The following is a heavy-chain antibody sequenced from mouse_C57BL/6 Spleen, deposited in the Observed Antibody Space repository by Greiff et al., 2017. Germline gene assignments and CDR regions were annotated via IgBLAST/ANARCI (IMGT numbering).Heavy chain of an antibody. V-gene: IGHV5-6*01. CDR2: ISSGGSYT. Sequence: EVKLMESGGDLVKPGGSLKLSCAASGFTFSSYGMSWVRQTPDKRLEWVATISSGGSYTYYPDSVKGRFTISRDNAKNTLYLQMSSLKSEDTAMYYCARPAGSSDWYFDVWGTGTTVTVAS. CDR3: ARPAGSSDWYFDV. J-gene: IGHJ1*03. D-gene: IGHD1-1*01. CDR1: GFTFSSYG.